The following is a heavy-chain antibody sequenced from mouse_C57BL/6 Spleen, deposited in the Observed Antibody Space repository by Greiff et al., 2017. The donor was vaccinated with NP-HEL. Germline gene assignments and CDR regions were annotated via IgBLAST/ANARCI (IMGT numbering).Heavy chain of an antibody. CDR3: AREDYYGSSPSYYFDY. Sequence: QVHVKQSGAELARPGASVKLSCKASGYTFTSYGISWVKQRTGQGLEWIGEIYPRSGNTYYNEKFKGKATLTADKSSSTAYMELRSLTSEDSAVYFCAREDYYGSSPSYYFDYWGQGTTLTVSS. J-gene: IGHJ2*01. D-gene: IGHD1-1*01. CDR2: IYPRSGNT. V-gene: IGHV1-81*01. CDR1: GYTFTSYG.